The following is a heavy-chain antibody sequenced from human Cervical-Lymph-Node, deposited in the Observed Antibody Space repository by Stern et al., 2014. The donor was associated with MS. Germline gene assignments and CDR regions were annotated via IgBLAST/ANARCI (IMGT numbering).Heavy chain of an antibody. Sequence: VQLVESGGGVVQPGRSLRLSCAASGFTFSSYAMHWVRQAPGKGLEWVAVISYDGSNKYYADSVKGRFTISRDNSKNTLYLQMNSLRAEDTAVYYCARGVIAAALRGNWFDPWGQGTLVTVSS. CDR2: ISYDGSNK. D-gene: IGHD6-13*01. CDR1: GFTFSSYA. CDR3: ARGVIAAALRGNWFDP. V-gene: IGHV3-30-3*01. J-gene: IGHJ5*02.